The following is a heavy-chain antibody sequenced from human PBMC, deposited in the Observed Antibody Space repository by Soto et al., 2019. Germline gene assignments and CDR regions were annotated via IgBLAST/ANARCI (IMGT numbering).Heavy chain of an antibody. CDR1: NDSISNPIYY. CDR2: IYHTGSS. Sequence: HLQLQESGPGLVKPSETLSLTCTVSNDSISNPIYYWGWIRQPPGKGLEWIGSIYHTGSSYYNPSLQGRVTISMDNSKNQFSLKLTSVTAANTAIYFFGGRTSLASVQLFVGEISNHNWFDPWSQGTLVTVSS. D-gene: IGHD3-10*01. V-gene: IGHV4-39*01. CDR3: GGRTSLASVQLFVGEISNHNWFDP. J-gene: IGHJ5*02.